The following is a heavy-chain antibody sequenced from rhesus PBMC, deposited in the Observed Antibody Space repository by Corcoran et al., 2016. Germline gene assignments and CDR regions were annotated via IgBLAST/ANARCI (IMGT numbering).Heavy chain of an antibody. CDR2: IYGKSANT. J-gene: IGHJ5-2*02. CDR1: GGSISGYYY. V-gene: IGHV4-143*01. Sequence: QVQLQESGPGLVKPSETLSLTCTVSGGSISGYYYWSWIRQPPGKGLEWIGGIYGKSANTSYNPSLKRRVTISKDTSKNQFSLKLSSVTAADAAVYYCARHEAVGTYNSLDVWGRGVLVTVSS. CDR3: ARHEAVGTYNSLDV. D-gene: IGHD2-33*01.